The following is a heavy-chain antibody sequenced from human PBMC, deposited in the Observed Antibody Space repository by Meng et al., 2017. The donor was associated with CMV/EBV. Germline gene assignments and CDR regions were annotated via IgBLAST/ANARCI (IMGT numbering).Heavy chain of an antibody. Sequence: SVKVSCKASGGTFSSYAISWVRQATGQGLEWMGGSIPIHGIANYTQKCQGRVTITADKSTSTAYMELSSLRSEDTAVDYCARRQQQLVRSYYYYGMDVCGQGTTVTVSS. CDR1: GGTFSSYA. D-gene: IGHD6-13*01. V-gene: IGHV1-69*10. J-gene: IGHJ6*02. CDR2: SIPIHGIA. CDR3: ARRQQQLVRSYYYYGMDV.